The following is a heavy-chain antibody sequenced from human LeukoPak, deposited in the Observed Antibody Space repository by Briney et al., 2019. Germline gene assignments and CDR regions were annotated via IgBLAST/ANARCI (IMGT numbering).Heavy chain of an antibody. D-gene: IGHD3-22*01. J-gene: IGHJ4*02. V-gene: IGHV4-39*01. CDR2: IYYSGST. Sequence: PSETLSLTCTVSGGSISSYYWSWIRRPPGKGLEWIGSIYYSGSTYYNPSLKSRVTISVDTSKHQYSLELRSVTAADTAEYYCARQPYCYDTSIYHSSFDYWGQGTRDTVSS. CDR3: ARQPYCYDTSIYHSSFDY. CDR1: GGSISSYY.